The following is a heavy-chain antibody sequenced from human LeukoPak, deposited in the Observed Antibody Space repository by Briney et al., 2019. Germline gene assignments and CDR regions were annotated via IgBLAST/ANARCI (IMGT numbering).Heavy chain of an antibody. Sequence: SETLSLTCVVSGGSISSGGYSWSWIRQPPGKGLEWIGYIYYSGSTYYNPSLKSRVTISVDTSKNQFSLKLSSVTAADTAVYYCARGRVGYCSGGSCYRFDYWGQGTLVTVSS. D-gene: IGHD2-15*01. CDR3: ARGRVGYCSGGSCYRFDY. J-gene: IGHJ4*02. CDR1: GGSISSGGYS. V-gene: IGHV4-30-4*07. CDR2: IYYSGST.